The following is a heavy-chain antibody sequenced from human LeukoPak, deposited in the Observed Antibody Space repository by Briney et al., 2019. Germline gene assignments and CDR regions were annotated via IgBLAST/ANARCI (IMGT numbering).Heavy chain of an antibody. CDR1: GGTFSSYA. CDR2: IIPIFGTA. D-gene: IGHD3-3*01. Sequence: GASVKVSCKASGGTFSSYAISWVRQAPGQGLEWMGGIIPIFGTANYAQKFQGRVTITADKSTSTAYMELSSLRSEDTAVYYCARGWSPLTYYDFWSGLKRWGDYMDVWGKGTTVTVSS. CDR3: ARGWSPLTYYDFWSGLKRWGDYMDV. V-gene: IGHV1-69*06. J-gene: IGHJ6*03.